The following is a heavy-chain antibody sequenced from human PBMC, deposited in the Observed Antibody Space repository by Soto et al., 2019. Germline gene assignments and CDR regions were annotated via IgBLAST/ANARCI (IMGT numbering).Heavy chain of an antibody. CDR2: ISAYNGNT. V-gene: IGHV1-18*01. J-gene: IGHJ4*02. Sequence: QVQLVQSGAEVKKPGASVKVSCKASGYTFTSYGISWVRQAPGQGLEWMGWISAYNGNTNYAQKLQGRVTMTTGTATRTAYMELRSLRSDDTAVYYCAREAPVLTGTTLRSHTTPDYWGQGTLITVSS. D-gene: IGHD1-7*01. CDR3: AREAPVLTGTTLRSHTTPDY. CDR1: GYTFTSYG.